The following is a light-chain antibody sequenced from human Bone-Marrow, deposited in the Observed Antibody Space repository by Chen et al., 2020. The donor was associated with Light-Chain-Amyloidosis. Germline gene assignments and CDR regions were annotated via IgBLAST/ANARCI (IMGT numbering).Light chain of an antibody. CDR2: DAS. CDR3: QQRT. CDR1: QSVSSY. J-gene: IGKJ5*01. Sequence: EIVLTQSPATLSLSPGERATLSCRASQSVSSYIAWYQQKPGQAPRLLIYDASNRATGIPARFSGSGFGTDFTLTISSLEPEDFAVYYCQQRTFGQGTRLEIK. V-gene: IGKV3-11*01.